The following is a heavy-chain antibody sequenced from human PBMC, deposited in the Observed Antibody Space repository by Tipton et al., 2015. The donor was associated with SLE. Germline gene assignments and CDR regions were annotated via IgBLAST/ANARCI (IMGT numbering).Heavy chain of an antibody. V-gene: IGHV4-59*01. CDR2: MYYGGSS. CDR1: GDSINDYY. Sequence: TLSLTCTVSGDSINDYYWTWIRPSPGKGLEWVAYMYYGGSSDYNPSLKSRVTISVDTSKNQFSLKLSSVTATDTAVYFCARVGYCSSPTCYADSFDIWGQGTMVTVSS. CDR3: ARVGYCSSPTCYADSFDI. D-gene: IGHD2-2*01. J-gene: IGHJ3*02.